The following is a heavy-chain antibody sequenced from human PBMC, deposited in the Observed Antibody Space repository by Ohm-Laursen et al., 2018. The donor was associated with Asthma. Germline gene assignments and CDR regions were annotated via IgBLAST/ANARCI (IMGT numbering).Heavy chain of an antibody. CDR1: GFTFSSYS. CDR2: ISSSSSYI. V-gene: IGHV3-21*01. D-gene: IGHD3-22*01. CDR3: ARDESSAYYYFDY. Sequence: SLRLSCTASGFTFSSYSMNWVRQAPGKGLEWVSSISSSSSYIYYADSVKGRFTIFRDNAKKSLYLQMNSLRDEDTAVYFCARDESSAYYYFDYWGQGTLVTVSS. J-gene: IGHJ4*02.